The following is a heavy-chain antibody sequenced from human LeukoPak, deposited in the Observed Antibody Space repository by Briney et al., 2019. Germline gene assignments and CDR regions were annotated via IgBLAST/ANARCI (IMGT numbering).Heavy chain of an antibody. CDR3: ARMIYGSASYYRWFDP. Sequence: GESLKISCKGSGYSFTSYWIGWVRQMPGKGLEWMGIIYPGDSDTRYSPSFQGQVTISADKSISTAYLQWSSLKASDTAMYYCARMIYGSASYYRWFDPWGQGTLVTVSS. CDR2: IYPGDSDT. CDR1: GYSFTSYW. J-gene: IGHJ5*02. D-gene: IGHD3-10*01. V-gene: IGHV5-51*01.